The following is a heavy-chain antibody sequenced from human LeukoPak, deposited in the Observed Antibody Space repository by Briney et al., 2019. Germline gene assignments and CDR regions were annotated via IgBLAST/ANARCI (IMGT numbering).Heavy chain of an antibody. J-gene: IGHJ4*02. Sequence: SETLSLSCAVYGGSFSPYYWSWIRQPPGKGLEWIGEINHSGSTNYNPSLKSRVTISVDTSKNQFSLRLSSVTAADTAVYYCARGGFYCGGDCYVDYWGQGTLVTVSS. CDR2: INHSGST. V-gene: IGHV4-34*01. D-gene: IGHD2-21*02. CDR3: ARGGFYCGGDCYVDY. CDR1: GGSFSPYY.